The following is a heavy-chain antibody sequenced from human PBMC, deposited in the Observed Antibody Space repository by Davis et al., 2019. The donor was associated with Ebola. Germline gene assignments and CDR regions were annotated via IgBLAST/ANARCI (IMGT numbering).Heavy chain of an antibody. CDR3: ARLRDSSGYSINYFDY. CDR1: SFSFLHSY. CDR2: IQHSGNT. V-gene: IGHV4-59*01. J-gene: IGHJ4*02. Sequence: MPSETLSLTCTVSSFSFLHSYWSWIRQPPGRGPEWIGYIQHSGNTHYNPSLASRVTISIHTSKNQFSLKLTSVTAADTAVYYCARLRDSSGYSINYFDYWGQGTLVTVSS. D-gene: IGHD3-22*01.